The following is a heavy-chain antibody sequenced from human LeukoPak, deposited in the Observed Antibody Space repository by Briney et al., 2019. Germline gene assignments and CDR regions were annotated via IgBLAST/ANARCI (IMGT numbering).Heavy chain of an antibody. CDR3: ARDRRYYGSGDYFDY. Sequence: GESLKISCAASGFTFSSYWMSWVRQAPGKGLEWVANIKQDGSEKYYVDSVKGRFTISRDNAKNSLYLQMNSLRAEDTAVYYCARDRRYYGSGDYFDYWGQGTLVTVSS. D-gene: IGHD3-10*01. J-gene: IGHJ4*02. CDR1: GFTFSSYW. V-gene: IGHV3-7*01. CDR2: IKQDGSEK.